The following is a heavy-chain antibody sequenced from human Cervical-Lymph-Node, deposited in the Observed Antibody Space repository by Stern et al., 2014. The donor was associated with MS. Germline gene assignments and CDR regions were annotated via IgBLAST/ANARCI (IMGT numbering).Heavy chain of an antibody. CDR3: ATRRGCSGGSCSSRSLDY. D-gene: IGHD2-15*01. CDR1: GYTFTAYN. CDR2: INPKSGVT. J-gene: IGHJ4*02. V-gene: IGHV1-2*06. Sequence: QVPLVQSGADVKKPGASVKVSCKASGYTFTAYNMHWLRQAPGQALEWMGRINPKSGVTNYAQKFQDRVTMTRDTSISTVYMELSRLRSNDTAMYYCATRRGCSGGSCSSRSLDYWGQGTLVTVSS.